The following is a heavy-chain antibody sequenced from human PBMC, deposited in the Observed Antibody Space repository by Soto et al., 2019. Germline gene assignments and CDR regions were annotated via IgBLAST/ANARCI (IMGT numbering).Heavy chain of an antibody. D-gene: IGHD6-6*01. V-gene: IGHV3-21*01. Sequence: GGSLRLSCAASGFTFSSYGMNWVRQAPGKGLEWVSSISSSSSYIYYADSVKGRFTISRDNAKNSLYLQMNSLRAEDTAVYYCARDPRQQLVPSFDYWGQGTLVTVS. CDR1: GFTFSSYG. CDR2: ISSSSSYI. J-gene: IGHJ4*02. CDR3: ARDPRQQLVPSFDY.